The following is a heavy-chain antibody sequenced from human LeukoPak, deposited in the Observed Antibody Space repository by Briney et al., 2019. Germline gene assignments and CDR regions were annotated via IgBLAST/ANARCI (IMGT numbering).Heavy chain of an antibody. CDR1: GFTFSSYA. CDR2: ISYDGSNK. V-gene: IGHV3-30*04. CDR3: AKVSAIVVVPAARFDP. D-gene: IGHD2-2*01. Sequence: GGSLRLSCAASGFTFSSYAMHWVRQAPGKGLEWVAVISYDGSNKYYADSVKGRFTISRDNSKNTLYLQMNSLRAEDTAVYYCAKVSAIVVVPAARFDPWGQGTLVTVSS. J-gene: IGHJ5*02.